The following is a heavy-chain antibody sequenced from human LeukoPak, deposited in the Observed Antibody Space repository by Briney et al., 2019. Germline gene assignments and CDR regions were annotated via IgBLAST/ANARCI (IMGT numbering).Heavy chain of an antibody. V-gene: IGHV3-7*01. CDR2: IKEDGSEI. J-gene: IGHJ4*02. D-gene: IGHD3-10*01. CDR1: RFTFSTYR. Sequence: PGGSLRLSCAASRFTFSTYRMNWVRQPPGKGLEFVANIKEDGSEIFYLDSVKGRFTISRDNAKNSVYLQMNSLRAEDTAVYYCARSPDGVDNWGQGTLVTVSS. CDR3: ARSPDGVDN.